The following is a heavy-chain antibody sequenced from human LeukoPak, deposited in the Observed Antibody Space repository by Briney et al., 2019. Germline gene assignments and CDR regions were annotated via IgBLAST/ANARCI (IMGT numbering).Heavy chain of an antibody. Sequence: SETLSLTCTVSGGSISSYYWSWIRQPAGKGLEWIGRIYTSGSTNYNPSLKSRVTMSVDTSKNQFSLKLSSVTAADTAVYYCARELVGTMTGVFDVWGQGTMVTVSS. CDR1: GGSISSYY. CDR3: ARELVGTMTGVFDV. D-gene: IGHD2-8*02. CDR2: IYTSGST. J-gene: IGHJ3*01. V-gene: IGHV4-4*07.